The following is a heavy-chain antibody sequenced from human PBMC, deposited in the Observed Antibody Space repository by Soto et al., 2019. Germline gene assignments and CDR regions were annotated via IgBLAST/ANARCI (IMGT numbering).Heavy chain of an antibody. CDR1: GGSISSYY. CDR3: ASVRVGPLRDYYYYMDV. Sequence: SETLSLTCTVSGGSISSYYWSWIRQPPGKGLEWIGYIYYSGSTNYNPSLKSRVTISVDTSKNQFSLKLSSVTAADTAVYYCASVRVGPLRDYYYYMDVWGKGTTVTVSS. J-gene: IGHJ6*03. V-gene: IGHV4-59*08. D-gene: IGHD3-10*02. CDR2: IYYSGST.